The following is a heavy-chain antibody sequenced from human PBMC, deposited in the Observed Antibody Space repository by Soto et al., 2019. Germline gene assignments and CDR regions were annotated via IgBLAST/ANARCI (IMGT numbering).Heavy chain of an antibody. Sequence: ASVKVSCKASGYSFTSYGISLVRQAPGQGLEWMGWISAYNGNTNYAQKLQGRVTMTTDTSTSTAYMELRSLRSDDTAVYYCARISPSGYSSGWPIYYYYYYMDVWGKGTTVTVSS. CDR3: ARISPSGYSSGWPIYYYYYYMDV. CDR1: GYSFTSYG. J-gene: IGHJ6*03. CDR2: ISAYNGNT. D-gene: IGHD6-19*01. V-gene: IGHV1-18*01.